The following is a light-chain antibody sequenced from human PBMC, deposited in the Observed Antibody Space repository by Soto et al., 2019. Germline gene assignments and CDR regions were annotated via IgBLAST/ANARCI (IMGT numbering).Light chain of an antibody. J-gene: IGKJ2*01. Sequence: DIVMTQSPDSLAVSLGERANINCKSSQSVLFTSNNRNYIGWYQQKPGQSPTLLIYWASTRESGVPDRFSGSGSGTAFNITIINVQAEDVAVYDCQQYYSIPQTFGQGTKLEIK. CDR3: QQYYSIPQT. CDR2: WAS. CDR1: QSVLFTSNNRNY. V-gene: IGKV4-1*01.